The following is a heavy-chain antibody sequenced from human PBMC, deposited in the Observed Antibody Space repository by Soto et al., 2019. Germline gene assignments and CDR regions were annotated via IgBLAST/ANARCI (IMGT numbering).Heavy chain of an antibody. CDR2: SRDKAQGYST. J-gene: IGHJ3*02. CDR1: GFTLSDHY. CDR3: ARDDIGAPNAFDM. D-gene: IGHD2-15*01. V-gene: IGHV3-72*01. Sequence: PGGSLRLSCAGSGFTLSDHYIDWVRQAPGKGLEWVGRSRDKAQGYSTAYAASVKGRFTTSRDNSKNTLYLQMDSLRAGDTALYYCARDDIGAPNAFDMWGQGTMVTVSS.